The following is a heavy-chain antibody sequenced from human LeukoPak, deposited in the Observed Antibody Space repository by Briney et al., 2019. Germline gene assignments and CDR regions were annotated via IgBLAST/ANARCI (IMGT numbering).Heavy chain of an antibody. CDR1: GFSLSTSGVG. Sequence: SGPTLVEPTQTLTLTCTFSGFSLSTSGVGVGWIRQPPGKALKWLALIYWDDDKRYSTSLRSRLTITQDTSKNQVVLTMTNMDPVDTATYYCAHEGEYYDFWSGYYNARWFDPWGQGTLVTVSS. CDR3: AHEGEYYDFWSGYYNARWFDP. J-gene: IGHJ5*02. CDR2: IYWDDDK. D-gene: IGHD3-3*01. V-gene: IGHV2-5*02.